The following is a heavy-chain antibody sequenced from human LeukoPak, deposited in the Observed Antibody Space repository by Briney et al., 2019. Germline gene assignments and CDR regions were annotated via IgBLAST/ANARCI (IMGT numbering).Heavy chain of an antibody. Sequence: SETLSLTCTVSGSSISSSSYYWGWIRQPPGKGLEWIGSIYYSGSTYYNPSLKSRVTISVDTSKNQFSLKLSSVTAADTAVYYCASERITIFGVVISRVDYYYYMDVWGKGTTVTVSS. CDR1: GSSISSSSYY. CDR2: IYYSGST. CDR3: ASERITIFGVVISRVDYYYYMDV. J-gene: IGHJ6*03. V-gene: IGHV4-39*01. D-gene: IGHD3-3*01.